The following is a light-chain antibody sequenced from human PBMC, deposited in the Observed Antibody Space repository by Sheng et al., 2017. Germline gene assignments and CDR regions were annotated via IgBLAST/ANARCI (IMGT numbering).Light chain of an antibody. CDR1: QSINDY. Sequence: DIQMTQSPSTLSASVGDRVTITCRASQSINDYLAWYQQKPGKAPKLLIYKASTLESGVPSRFSDSGSGTKFTLTITSLQPDDFATYYCQQYNTYLYTFGQGTKLEIK. V-gene: IGKV1-5*03. CDR3: QQYNTYLYT. CDR2: KAS. J-gene: IGKJ2*01.